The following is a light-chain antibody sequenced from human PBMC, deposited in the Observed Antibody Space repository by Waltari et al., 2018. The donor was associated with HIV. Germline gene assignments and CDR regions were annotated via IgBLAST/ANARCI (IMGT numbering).Light chain of an antibody. CDR1: QSVGSN. J-gene: IGKJ4*01. V-gene: IGKV3D-15*01. Sequence: EIVMTQSPDTLSVSPGEGATLSCRASQSVGSNLAWYQQMPGQAPRLLIYGASTRPTGIPDRCSGSGSGTEVTLTISSLQSEDFAIFYCQQYFNWPPAPNFGGGTKVEIK. CDR2: GAS. CDR3: QQYFNWPPAPN.